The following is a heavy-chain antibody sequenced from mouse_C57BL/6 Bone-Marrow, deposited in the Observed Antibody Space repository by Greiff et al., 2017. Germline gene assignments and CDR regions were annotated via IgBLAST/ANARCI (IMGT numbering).Heavy chain of an antibody. J-gene: IGHJ2*01. CDR2: IHPNSGST. D-gene: IGHD1-1*01. CDR3: ARGITTVVATNFDY. V-gene: IGHV1-64*01. CDR1: GYTFTSYW. Sequence: QVQLQQPGAELVKPGASVKLSCKASGYTFTSYWMHWVKQRPGQGLEWIGMIHPNSGSTNYNEKFKSKATLTVDESSSTAYMQLSSLTSEDSAVYYCARGITTVVATNFDYWGQGTTLTVSS.